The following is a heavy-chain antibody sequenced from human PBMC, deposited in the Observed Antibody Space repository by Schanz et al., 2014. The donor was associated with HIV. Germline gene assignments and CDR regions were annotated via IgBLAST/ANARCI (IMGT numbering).Heavy chain of an antibody. V-gene: IGHV1-2*02. J-gene: IGHJ4*02. CDR3: ARNIAVAGTRDVYYIDY. CDR2: INGDDGAT. Sequence: QVQLVQSGAEVKNPGASVKVSCKTSGYTFNDYYIHWVRQAPGEGLEWMGWINGDDGATRYSQKFQGRVTMTGDRSISTDYMELYGLTYDDTAVYYCARNIAVAGTRDVYYIDYWGQGTLVTVSS. D-gene: IGHD6-19*01. CDR1: GYTFNDYY.